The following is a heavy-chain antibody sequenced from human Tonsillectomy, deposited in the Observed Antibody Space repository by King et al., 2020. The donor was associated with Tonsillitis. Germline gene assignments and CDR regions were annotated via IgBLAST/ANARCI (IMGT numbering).Heavy chain of an antibody. J-gene: IGHJ4*02. CDR1: GFTFSSYG. CDR2: IWYDGSNK. CDR3: ARGAHYYDNSGYFDY. V-gene: IGHV3-33*08. D-gene: IGHD3-22*01. Sequence: VQLVESGGGVVQPGRSLRLSCAASGFTFSSYGMHWVRQAPGKGLEWVAVIWYDGSNKYYADSVKGRFTISRDNSKNTLYLQMNSLRAEDTAVYYCARGAHYYDNSGYFDYWGQGTLVTVSS.